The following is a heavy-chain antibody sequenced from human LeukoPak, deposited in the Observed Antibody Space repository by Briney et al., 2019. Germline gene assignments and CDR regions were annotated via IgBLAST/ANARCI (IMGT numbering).Heavy chain of an antibody. CDR2: ISSSSSYI. Sequence: GGSLRLSCAASGFTFSSYSMNWVRQAPGKGLEWVSSISSSSSYIYYADSVKGRFTISRDNSKNTLYLQMNSLRADDTAVYYCTKATGYSSAWPSVVDYWGQGTLVTVSS. V-gene: IGHV3-21*04. CDR1: GFTFSSYS. J-gene: IGHJ4*02. CDR3: TKATGYSSAWPSVVDY. D-gene: IGHD6-19*01.